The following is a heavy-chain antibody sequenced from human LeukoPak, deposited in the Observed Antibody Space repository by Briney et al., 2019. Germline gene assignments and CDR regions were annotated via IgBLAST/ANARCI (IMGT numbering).Heavy chain of an antibody. CDR2: IHFSGSI. V-gene: IGHV4-4*07. J-gene: IGHJ4*02. Sequence: SETLSHTCTVSGGSINSYYWTWIRQSAEKGLEWIGRIHFSGSINYNPALKSRVAISLDDSKNQFSLKLRSVTAADTAVYFCARDDSSRDDSSRYHVWGRGTLATVSS. D-gene: IGHD3-22*01. CDR1: GGSINSYY. CDR3: ARDDSSRDDSSRYHV.